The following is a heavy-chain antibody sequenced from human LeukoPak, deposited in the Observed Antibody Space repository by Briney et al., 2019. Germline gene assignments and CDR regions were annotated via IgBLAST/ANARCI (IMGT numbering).Heavy chain of an antibody. CDR3: AREVDSTPSGYFDY. CDR2: IYHSGST. CDR1: GYSISSGYY. D-gene: IGHD2-2*01. Sequence: SETLSLTCTVSGYSISSGYYWAWIRQPPGKGLEWIGSIYHSGSTYYNSSLKSRVTISVDTSKNQLSLKLSSVTAADTAVYYCAREVDSTPSGYFDYWGQGTLVTVSS. V-gene: IGHV4-38-2*02. J-gene: IGHJ4*02.